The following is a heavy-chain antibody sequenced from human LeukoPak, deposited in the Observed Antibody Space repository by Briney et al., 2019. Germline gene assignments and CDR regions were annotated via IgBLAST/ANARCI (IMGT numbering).Heavy chain of an antibody. J-gene: IGHJ4*02. Sequence: GGSLRLSCAASGITFSSYAMSWVRQAPGTGLEWVSAISGSGGSTYYADSVKGRFTISRDNSKNTLYLQMNSLRAEDTAVYYCAKAVGAQTYYFDYWGQGTLVTVSS. CDR3: AKAVGAQTYYFDY. CDR2: ISGSGGST. CDR1: GITFSSYA. V-gene: IGHV3-23*01. D-gene: IGHD1-26*01.